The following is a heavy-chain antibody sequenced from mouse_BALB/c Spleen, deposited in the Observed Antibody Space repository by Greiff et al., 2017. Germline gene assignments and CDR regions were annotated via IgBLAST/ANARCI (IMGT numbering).Heavy chain of an antibody. CDR2: IRNKANGYTT. CDR3: ARAPLRSLYYFDY. V-gene: IGHV7-3*02. D-gene: IGHD1-1*01. Sequence: EVQVVESGGGLVQPGGSLRLSCATSGFTFTDYYMSWVRQPPGKALEWLGFIRNKANGYTTEYSASVKGRFTISRDNSQSILYLQMNTLRAEDSATYYCARAPLRSLYYFDYWGQGTTLTVSS. CDR1: GFTFTDYY. J-gene: IGHJ2*01.